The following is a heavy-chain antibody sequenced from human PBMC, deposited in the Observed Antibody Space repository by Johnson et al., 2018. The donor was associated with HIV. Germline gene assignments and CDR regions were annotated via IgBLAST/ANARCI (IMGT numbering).Heavy chain of an antibody. Sequence: VQLVESGGGLVQPGGSLRLSCAASGFTFSSYDMYWVRQATGKGLEWVSGIGTAGDTYYPGSVKGRYIISRDNDKNSLYLQVNSLRAEDTALYYCARRDSGSLSFDLWGQGTMVTVSS. J-gene: IGHJ3*01. D-gene: IGHD1-26*01. CDR2: IGTAGDT. V-gene: IGHV3-13*01. CDR1: GFTFSSYD. CDR3: ARRDSGSLSFDL.